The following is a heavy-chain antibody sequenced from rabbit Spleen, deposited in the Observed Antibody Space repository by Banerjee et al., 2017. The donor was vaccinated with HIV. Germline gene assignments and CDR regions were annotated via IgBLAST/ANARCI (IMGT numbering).Heavy chain of an antibody. CDR2: IYTGSSGST. D-gene: IGHD8-1*01. CDR1: GFTISSSYY. CDR3: ANWYTFSSYYIDL. Sequence: QSLEESGGDLVQPEGSLALTCTASGFTISSSYYMCWVRQAPGKGLEWVGCIYTGSSGSTYYASWAKGRFTISKTSSTTVTLQMTSLTAADTATYFCANWYTFSSYYIDLWGQGTLVTVS. V-gene: IGHV1S40*01. J-gene: IGHJ3*01.